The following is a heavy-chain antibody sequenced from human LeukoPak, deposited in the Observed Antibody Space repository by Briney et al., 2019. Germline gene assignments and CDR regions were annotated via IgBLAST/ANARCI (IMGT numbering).Heavy chain of an antibody. CDR3: AKDRRYSSSSYFDY. J-gene: IGHJ4*02. CDR1: GFTFSSYS. Sequence: PGGSLRLSCAASGFTFSSYSMNWVRQAPGKGLEWVSYISSSNSYIYYADSVKGRFTISRDNSKNTLYLQMNSLRAEDTAVYYCAKDRRYSSSSYFDYWGQGTLVTVSS. V-gene: IGHV3-21*04. D-gene: IGHD6-6*01. CDR2: ISSSNSYI.